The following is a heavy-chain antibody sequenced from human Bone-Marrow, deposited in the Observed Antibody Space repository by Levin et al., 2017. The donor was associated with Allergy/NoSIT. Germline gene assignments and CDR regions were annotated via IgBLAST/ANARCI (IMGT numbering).Heavy chain of an antibody. CDR3: ARDRGVQQWEYYFDF. D-gene: IGHD3-10*01. Sequence: QTGGSLRLSCAASGFTFSDYTMHWVRKAPGKGLEWMAVISHDGSSKYYADSVKGRFTISRDNSKNTLHLQMSSLSSEDTAVYYCARDRGVQQWEYYFDFWGQGTLVTVSS. CDR1: GFTFSDYT. CDR2: ISHDGSSK. J-gene: IGHJ4*02. V-gene: IGHV3-30-3*01.